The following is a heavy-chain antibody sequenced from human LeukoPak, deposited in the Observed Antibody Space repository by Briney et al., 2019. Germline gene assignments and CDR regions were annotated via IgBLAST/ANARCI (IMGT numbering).Heavy chain of an antibody. J-gene: IGHJ4*02. CDR2: INPNSGGT. V-gene: IGHV1-2*02. Sequence: GASVKVSCKASGYTLTGYYMHWVRQAPGQGLEWMGWINPNSGGTNYAQKFQGRVTMTRDTSISTAYMELSRLRSDDTAVYYCARLIVGATEFDYWGQGTLVTVSS. CDR1: GYTLTGYY. CDR3: ARLIVGATEFDY. D-gene: IGHD1-26*01.